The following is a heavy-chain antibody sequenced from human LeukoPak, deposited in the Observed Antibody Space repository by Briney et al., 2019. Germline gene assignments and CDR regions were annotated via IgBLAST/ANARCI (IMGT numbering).Heavy chain of an antibody. V-gene: IGHV4-61*02. CDR2: IYTNGGA. CDR3: TREPPGY. CDR1: GGSVTSGNYY. Sequence: SETLSLTCTVSGGSVTSGNYYWNWIRQPAGKGLEWIGRIYTNGGASYNPSLKSRVTISIDASKNQFSLKLSSVTAADTAVYYCTREPPGYWGQGILVTVSS. J-gene: IGHJ4*02.